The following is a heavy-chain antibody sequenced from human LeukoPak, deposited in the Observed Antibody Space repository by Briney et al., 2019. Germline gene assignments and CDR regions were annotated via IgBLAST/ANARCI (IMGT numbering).Heavy chain of an antibody. CDR3: AKSEAVAGIADY. CDR1: GFTFSSYA. J-gene: IGHJ4*02. D-gene: IGHD6-19*01. V-gene: IGHV3-23*01. CDR2: ISGSGGST. Sequence: GGSLRLSCAASGFTFSSYATSWVRQAPGKGLEWVSAISGSGGSTYYADSVKGRFTISRDNSKNTLYLQMNSLRAEDTAVYYCAKSEAVAGIADYWGQGTLVTVSS.